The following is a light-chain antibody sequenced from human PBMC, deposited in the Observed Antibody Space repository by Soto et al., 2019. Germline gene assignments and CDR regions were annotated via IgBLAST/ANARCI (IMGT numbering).Light chain of an antibody. CDR2: VAS. J-gene: IGKJ5*01. V-gene: IGKV3-20*01. CDR3: QQYGSSVIT. Sequence: EIVLTQSPGPLSLSPGERATLSCRASQSISSNFLAWYQQKPGQAPRLLIYVASSRASGIPDRFSGSGSGTDFTLTISKLEPEDFAVYYCQQYGSSVITFGQGTRLEIK. CDR1: QSISSNF.